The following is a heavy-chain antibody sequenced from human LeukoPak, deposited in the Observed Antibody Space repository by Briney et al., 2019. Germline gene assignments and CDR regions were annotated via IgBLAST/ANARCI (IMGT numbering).Heavy chain of an antibody. Sequence: PSETLSLTCAVYGGSFSGYYWSWIRQPPGKGLEWIGEINHSGSTNYSPSLKSRVTISVDTSKNQFSLKLSSVTAADTAVYYCARAGIYSGLTDYWGQGTLVTVSS. CDR1: GGSFSGYY. CDR3: ARAGIYSGLTDY. CDR2: INHSGST. J-gene: IGHJ4*02. D-gene: IGHD5-12*01. V-gene: IGHV4-34*01.